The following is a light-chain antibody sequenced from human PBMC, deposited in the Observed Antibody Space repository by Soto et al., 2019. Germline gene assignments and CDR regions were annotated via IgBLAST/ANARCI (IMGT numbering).Light chain of an antibody. J-gene: IGKJ2*03. CDR3: QQYNEWPLFS. CDR1: QSIGSR. CDR2: DTS. V-gene: IGKV3-15*01. Sequence: EIVMTQSQATLSVSPGERATLSCRASQSIGSRVAWYQQKPGQAASLLIYDTSTRATGMPARFSGSGSGTDFTLTISSLQSEDFAVYYCQQYNEWPLFSFGQGTKVEIK.